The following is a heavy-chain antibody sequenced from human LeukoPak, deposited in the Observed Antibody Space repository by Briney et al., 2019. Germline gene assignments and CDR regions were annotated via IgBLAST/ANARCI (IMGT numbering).Heavy chain of an antibody. J-gene: IGHJ4*02. CDR1: GFAFSSYA. CDR3: AMMFSGSYLYYFDY. Sequence: PGGSLRLSCAASGFAFSSYAMGWVRQAPGKGLEWVSTINGNSGSTYYADSVKGRFTISRDTSKNTLYLQMNSLRAEDTAIYYCAMMFSGSYLYYFDYWGQGTLVTVSS. D-gene: IGHD1-26*01. CDR2: INGNSGST. V-gene: IGHV3-23*01.